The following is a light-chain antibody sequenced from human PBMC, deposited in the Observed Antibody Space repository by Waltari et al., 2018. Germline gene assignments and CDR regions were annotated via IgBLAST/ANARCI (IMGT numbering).Light chain of an antibody. V-gene: IGKV3-20*01. Sequence: EIVLTQSPGTLSLSPGERATLSCRTSQSVGRTLAWYQQKPGQAPSLLIYGASIRATGIPDRFSGSESGTDFSLTISRLEPEDFAVYYCQHYVRLPVTFGQGTKVEIK. J-gene: IGKJ1*01. CDR3: QHYVRLPVT. CDR1: QSVGRT. CDR2: GAS.